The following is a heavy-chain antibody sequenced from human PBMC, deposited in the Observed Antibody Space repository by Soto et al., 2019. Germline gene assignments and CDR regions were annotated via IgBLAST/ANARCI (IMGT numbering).Heavy chain of an antibody. CDR3: ARATGGTLYYYYYGMDV. J-gene: IGHJ6*02. Sequence: PSETLSLTCTVSGGSVSSGSYYWSWIRQPPGKGLEWIGYIYYSGSTNYNPSLKSRVTISVDTSRNQFSLKLSSVTAADTAVYYCARATGGTLYYYYYGMDVWGQGTTVTVSS. CDR1: GGSVSSGSYY. CDR2: IYYSGST. V-gene: IGHV4-61*01. D-gene: IGHD1-26*01.